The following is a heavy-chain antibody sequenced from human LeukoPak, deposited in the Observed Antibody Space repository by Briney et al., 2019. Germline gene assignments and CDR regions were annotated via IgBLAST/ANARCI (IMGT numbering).Heavy chain of an antibody. Sequence: PGGSLRLSCAASGFTFSSYGMHWVRQAPGKGLEWVAVIWYDGSNTYYADSVKGRFTISRDNSKNTLYLQMNSLRAEDTAVYYCARDNQNLGESGYYGDYYYGMDVWGQGTTVTVSS. CDR1: GFTFSSYG. J-gene: IGHJ6*02. V-gene: IGHV3-33*01. D-gene: IGHD3-3*01. CDR2: IWYDGSNT. CDR3: ARDNQNLGESGYYGDYYYGMDV.